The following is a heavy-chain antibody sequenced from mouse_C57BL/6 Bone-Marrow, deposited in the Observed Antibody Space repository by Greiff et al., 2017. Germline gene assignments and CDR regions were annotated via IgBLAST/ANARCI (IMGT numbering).Heavy chain of an antibody. CDR2: IWGGGST. V-gene: IGHV2-9*01. J-gene: IGHJ4*01. Sequence: VQVVESGPGLVAPSQSLSITCTVSGFSLTSYGVDWVRQPPGKGLEWLGVIWGGGSTNYNSALMSRLSISKDNSKSQDFLKMISLQTVDTAMYFFAGHIHYYGLRYRCIIDYWGQGTSVTVSS. CDR3: AGHIHYYGLRYRCIIDY. D-gene: IGHD1-1*02. CDR1: GFSLTSYG.